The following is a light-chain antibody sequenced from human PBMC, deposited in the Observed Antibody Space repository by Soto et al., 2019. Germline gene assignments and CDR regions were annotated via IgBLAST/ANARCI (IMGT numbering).Light chain of an antibody. V-gene: IGKV2-30*01. CDR1: QSLLYHNGITY. J-gene: IGKJ4*01. CDR2: EVS. CDR3: MQGTHWPLT. Sequence: EVVITQSPFSLPVTLAHPPSVSCRSSQSLLYHNGITYLTWFHQRPGQPPRRLISEVSNRESGVPDRFSGFGSGTDFTLKISRVEAEDVGLFYCMQGTHWPLTFGGGTKVDIK.